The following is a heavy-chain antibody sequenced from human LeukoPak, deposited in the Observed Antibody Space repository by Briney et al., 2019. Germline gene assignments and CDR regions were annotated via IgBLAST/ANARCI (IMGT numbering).Heavy chain of an antibody. Sequence: GGSLRLSCAASGFTFSSYSMNWVRQAPGKGLEWVSSISSSSSYIYYADSVKGRFTISRDNAKNSLYLQMNNLRAEDTAVYYCARRLEQQLVVDYWGQGTLVTVSS. D-gene: IGHD6-13*01. CDR2: ISSSSSYI. V-gene: IGHV3-21*01. CDR3: ARRLEQQLVVDY. CDR1: GFTFSSYS. J-gene: IGHJ4*02.